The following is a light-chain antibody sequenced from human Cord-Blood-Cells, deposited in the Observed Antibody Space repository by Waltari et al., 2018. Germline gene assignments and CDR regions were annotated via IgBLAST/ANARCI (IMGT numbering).Light chain of an antibody. Sequence: QSALTQPASVSGSPGQSITISCTGTSSDVGSYNLVSWHQQHPGKAPKLMIYEVSKRPAGGSNRFSGSKSGNTASLTISGLQAEDEADYYCCSYAGSSTVVFGGGTKLTVL. J-gene: IGLJ2*01. V-gene: IGLV2-23*02. CDR3: CSYAGSSTVV. CDR1: SSDVGSYNL. CDR2: EVS.